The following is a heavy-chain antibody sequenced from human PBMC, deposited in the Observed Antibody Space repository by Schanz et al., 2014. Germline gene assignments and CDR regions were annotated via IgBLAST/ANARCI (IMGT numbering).Heavy chain of an antibody. J-gene: IGHJ3*02. CDR3: AGAVATIRADSFDI. CDR2: ISRSSSTI. Sequence: VQLVESGGGVVQPGRSLRLSCAASGFTFSTTWMNWVRQAPGKGLEWVSYISRSSSTIYYADSVRGRFTISRDNAKNSLYLQMNSLRAEDTAVYYCAGAVATIRADSFDIWGQGTMVAVSS. V-gene: IGHV3-48*04. CDR1: GFTFSTTW. D-gene: IGHD5-12*01.